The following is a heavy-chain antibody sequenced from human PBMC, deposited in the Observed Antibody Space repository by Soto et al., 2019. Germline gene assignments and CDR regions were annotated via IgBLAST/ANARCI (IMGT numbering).Heavy chain of an antibody. CDR3: ARGGYYGSGSYYLDY. CDR2: IYYSGST. J-gene: IGHJ4*02. D-gene: IGHD3-10*01. CDR1: GGSISSYY. V-gene: IGHV4-59*01. Sequence: SETLSLTCTVSGGSISSYYWSWIRQPPGKGLEWIGYIYYSGSTNYNPSLKSRVTISVDTSKNQFSLKLSSVTAADTAVYYCARGGYYGSGSYYLDYWGQGTLVKVYS.